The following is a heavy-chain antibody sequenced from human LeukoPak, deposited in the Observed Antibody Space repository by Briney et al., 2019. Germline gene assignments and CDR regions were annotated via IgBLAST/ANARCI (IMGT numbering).Heavy chain of an antibody. CDR1: GGSFSGYY. J-gene: IGHJ5*02. Sequence: SETLSLTCAVYGGSFSGYYWSWIRQPPGKGLEWIGEINHSGSTNYNPSLKSRVTLSVDTSKNQFSLKLSSVTAADTAVYYCARGRGYFDSFDPWGQGTLVTVSS. D-gene: IGHD3-9*01. CDR3: ARGRGYFDSFDP. V-gene: IGHV4-34*01. CDR2: INHSGST.